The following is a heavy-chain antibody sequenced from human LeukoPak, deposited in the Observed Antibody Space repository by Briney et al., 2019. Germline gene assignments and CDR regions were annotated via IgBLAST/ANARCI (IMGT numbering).Heavy chain of an antibody. J-gene: IGHJ3*02. Sequence: PGRCLRLSCAASGFTFSTYAIHWVRQAPGKGLEWVTLISYDGSNKYYADSVKGRFTISRDNSKNTLYLQMNSLRAEDTAVYYCAREISTSRGWDGEDAFDIWGQGTMVTVSS. CDR1: GFTFSTYA. D-gene: IGHD6-19*01. CDR3: AREISTSRGWDGEDAFDI. CDR2: ISYDGSNK. V-gene: IGHV3-30-3*01.